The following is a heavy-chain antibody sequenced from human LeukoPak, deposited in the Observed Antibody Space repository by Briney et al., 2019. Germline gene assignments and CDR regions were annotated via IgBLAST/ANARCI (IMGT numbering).Heavy chain of an antibody. J-gene: IGHJ4*02. Sequence: SVKVSCKASGFTFTSSAVQWVRQARGQRLEWIGWIVVGSGNTNYAQKFQERVTITRDMSTSTAYMELSSLRSEVTAVYYCAADSLAYYYDSSGYYRFDYWGQGTLVTVSS. D-gene: IGHD3-22*01. V-gene: IGHV1-58*01. CDR1: GFTFTSSA. CDR2: IVVGSGNT. CDR3: AADSLAYYYDSSGYYRFDY.